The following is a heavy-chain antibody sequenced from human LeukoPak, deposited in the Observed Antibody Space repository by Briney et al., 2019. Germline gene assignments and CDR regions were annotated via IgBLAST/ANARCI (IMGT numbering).Heavy chain of an antibody. V-gene: IGHV4-30-4*08. J-gene: IGHJ4*02. CDR2: IYYSGST. D-gene: IGHD5-18*01. Sequence: SETLSLTCTVSGGSISSGDYYWSWIRQPPGKGLEWIAYIYYSGSTYYNPSLKSRVTISVDTSKNQFSLKLSSVTAADTAVYYCAREGPGYSYGKGYFDYWGQGTQVTVSS. CDR3: AREGPGYSYGKGYFDY. CDR1: GGSISSGDYY.